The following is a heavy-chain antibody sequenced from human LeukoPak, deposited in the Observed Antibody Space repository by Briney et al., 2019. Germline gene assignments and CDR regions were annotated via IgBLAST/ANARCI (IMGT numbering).Heavy chain of an antibody. V-gene: IGHV3-21*01. CDR3: ARSLYSSSSRLVDY. Sequence: KAGGSLRLSCAASGFTFSSYSMNWVRQAPGKGLEWVSSISSSSSCIYYADSVKGRFTISRDNAKNSLYLQMNSLRAEDTAVYYCARSLYSSSSRLVDYWGQGTLVTVSS. CDR2: ISSSSSCI. J-gene: IGHJ4*02. CDR1: GFTFSSYS. D-gene: IGHD6-6*01.